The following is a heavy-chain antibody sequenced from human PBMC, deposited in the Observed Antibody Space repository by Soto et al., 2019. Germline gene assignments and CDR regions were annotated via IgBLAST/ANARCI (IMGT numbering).Heavy chain of an antibody. Sequence: QVQRQQWGAGLVKPSETLSLTCAVSGGSFSGYYWTWIRQPPGKGLEWIGEINHSGSTNYNPSLGSRVTLSVDTSKSQFSMTMNSMTAADTAVYFCARGSIVAAVWGQGILVTVSS. D-gene: IGHD6-13*01. J-gene: IGHJ4*02. V-gene: IGHV4-34*02. CDR3: ARGSIVAAV. CDR1: GGSFSGYY. CDR2: INHSGST.